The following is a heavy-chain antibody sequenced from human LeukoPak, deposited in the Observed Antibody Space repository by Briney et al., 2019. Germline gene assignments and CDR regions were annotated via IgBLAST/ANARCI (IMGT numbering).Heavy chain of an antibody. V-gene: IGHV3-23*01. Sequence: GGSLRLSCAASGFTFSSYAMSWVRQAPGKGLEWVSAISGSGGSTYYADSVKGRFTISRDNSKNTLYLRMNSLRAEDTAVYYCASKDWHTPTYYFDYWGQGTLVTVSS. CDR1: GFTFSSYA. D-gene: IGHD2-2*02. CDR3: ASKDWHTPTYYFDY. CDR2: ISGSGGST. J-gene: IGHJ4*02.